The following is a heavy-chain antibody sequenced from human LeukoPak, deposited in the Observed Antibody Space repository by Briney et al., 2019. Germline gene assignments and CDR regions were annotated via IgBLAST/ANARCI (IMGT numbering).Heavy chain of an antibody. V-gene: IGHV3-7*01. CDR2: INQDGSEK. D-gene: IGHD2-15*01. Sequence: GGSLRLSCATSGFILSSYWMIWVRQAPGKGLEWVANINQDGSEKNYVDSVKGRFTISRDNAKNSLYLQVNSLRAEDTAVYYCARARYCDYWGQGTLVTVSS. J-gene: IGHJ4*02. CDR3: ARARYCDY. CDR1: GFILSSYW.